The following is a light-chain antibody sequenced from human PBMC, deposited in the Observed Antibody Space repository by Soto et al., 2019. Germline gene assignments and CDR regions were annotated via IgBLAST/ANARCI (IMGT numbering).Light chain of an antibody. Sequence: QSVLTQPASVSGSPGQSITVSCTGTSSDVGGYKYVSWYQQHPGKAPKLMIYEVTKRPSGVPDRFSGSKSGSTASLTVSGLQADDEAEYYCASYAGTKLFVFGSGTKVTVL. J-gene: IGLJ1*01. V-gene: IGLV2-8*01. CDR3: ASYAGTKLFV. CDR1: SSDVGGYKY. CDR2: EVT.